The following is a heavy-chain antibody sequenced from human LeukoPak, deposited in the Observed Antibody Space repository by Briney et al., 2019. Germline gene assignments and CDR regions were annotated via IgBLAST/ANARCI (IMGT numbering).Heavy chain of an antibody. D-gene: IGHD5-18*01. CDR2: INSDGSST. CDR3: ARLDPIQLWHTYYYYGMDV. CDR1: GFTFSSYW. V-gene: IGHV3-74*01. J-gene: IGHJ6*02. Sequence: GGSLRLSCAASGFTFSSYWMHWVRQAPGKGLVWVSRINSDGSSTSYADSVKGRFTISRDNAKNTLYLQMNSLRAEDTAVYYCARLDPIQLWHTYYYYGMDVWGQGTTVTVSS.